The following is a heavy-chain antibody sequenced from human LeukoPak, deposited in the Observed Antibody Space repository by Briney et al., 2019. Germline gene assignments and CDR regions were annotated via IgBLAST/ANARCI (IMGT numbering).Heavy chain of an antibody. CDR1: GYTFTSYY. J-gene: IGHJ6*02. V-gene: IGHV1-46*01. CDR3: ARDTATDYGMDV. Sequence: ASVTVSCKASGYTFTSYYMHWVRQAPGQGLEWMGIINPSGGSTSYAQKFQGRVTMTRDTSTSTVYMELSSLRSEDTAVYYCARDTATDYGMDVWGQGTTVTVSS. CDR2: INPSGGST. D-gene: IGHD5-18*01.